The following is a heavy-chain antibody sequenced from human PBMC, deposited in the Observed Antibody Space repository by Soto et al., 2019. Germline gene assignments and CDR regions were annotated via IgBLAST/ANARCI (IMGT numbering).Heavy chain of an antibody. CDR2: IYYSGST. CDR1: GGSISSGGYY. CDR3: ARGIFMVRHNWFDP. D-gene: IGHD3-10*01. Sequence: SETLSLTCTVSGGSISSGGYYWSWIRRHPGKGLEWIGYIYYSGSTYYNPSLKSRVTISVDTSKNQFSLKLSSVTAADTAVYYCARGIFMVRHNWFDPWGQGTLVTVSS. J-gene: IGHJ5*02. V-gene: IGHV4-31*03.